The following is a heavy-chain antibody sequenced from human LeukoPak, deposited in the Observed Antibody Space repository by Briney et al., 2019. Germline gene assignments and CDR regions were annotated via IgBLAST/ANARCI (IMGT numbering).Heavy chain of an antibody. CDR3: MRSIRGSYLEAY. V-gene: IGHV1-8*01. CDR1: GYTFTTYD. Sequence: ASVKVSCKASGYTFTTYDINWVRQATGQGLEWMGWMNPNSGNTGYAQKFQGRVTMTRDTSLDTAYMELSSLSSADTGLYFCMRSIRGSYLEAYWGQGTLVTVSS. J-gene: IGHJ4*02. D-gene: IGHD1-26*01. CDR2: MNPNSGNT.